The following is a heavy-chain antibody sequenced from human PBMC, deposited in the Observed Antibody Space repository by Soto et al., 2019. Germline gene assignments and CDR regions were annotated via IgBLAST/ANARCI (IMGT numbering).Heavy chain of an antibody. CDR1: GFTFSSYW. CDR3: ARGGGAARLLWDYYYMDV. V-gene: IGHV3-74*01. CDR2: INSDGSST. D-gene: IGHD6-6*01. J-gene: IGHJ6*03. Sequence: GGSLRLSCAASGFTFSSYWMHWVRQAPGKGLVWVSRINSDGSSTSYADSVKGRFTISRDNAKNTLYLQMNSLRAEDTAVYYCARGGGAARLLWDYYYMDVWGKGTTVTVSS.